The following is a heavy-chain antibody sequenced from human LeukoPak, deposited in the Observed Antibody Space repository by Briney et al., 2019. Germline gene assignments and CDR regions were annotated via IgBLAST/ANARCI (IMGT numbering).Heavy chain of an antibody. J-gene: IGHJ1*01. D-gene: IGHD3-22*01. CDR2: IYPGDSDT. CDR3: ARHEILAYDSSGYHQGYFQH. CDR1: GYSFTSYW. Sequence: GESLKISCKGSGYSFTSYWIGWVRQMPGKGLEWMGIIYPGDSDTRYSPSFQGQVTISADRSISTAYLQWSSLKASDTAMYYCARHEILAYDSSGYHQGYFQHWGQGTLVTVSS. V-gene: IGHV5-51*01.